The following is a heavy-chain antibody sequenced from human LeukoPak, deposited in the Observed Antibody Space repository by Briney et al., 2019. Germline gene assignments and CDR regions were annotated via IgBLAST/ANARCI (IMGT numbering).Heavy chain of an antibody. D-gene: IGHD3-9*01. CDR2: ISAYNGNT. J-gene: IGHJ4*02. CDR1: GYTFTSYG. Sequence: APVKVSCKASGYTFTSYGISWVRQAPGQGLEWMGWISAYNGNTNYAQKLQGRVTMTTDTSTSTAYMELRSLRSDDTAVYYCARVAGYDILTGYSPGDYWGQGTLVTVSS. V-gene: IGHV1-18*01. CDR3: ARVAGYDILTGYSPGDY.